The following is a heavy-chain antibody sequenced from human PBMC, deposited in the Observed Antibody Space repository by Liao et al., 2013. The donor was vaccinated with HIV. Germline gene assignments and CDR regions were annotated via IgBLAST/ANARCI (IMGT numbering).Heavy chain of an antibody. CDR2: IYYSGST. Sequence: QVQLQQWGAGLLKPSETLSLTCAVYGGSFSGYYWSWIRQPPGKGLEWIGYIYYSGSTYYNPSLKSRVTISVDTSKNQFSLKVSSVTAADTAVYYCARGSGIAARRGFXYWGQGTLVTVSS. J-gene: IGHJ4*02. D-gene: IGHD6-6*01. CDR1: GGSFSGYY. CDR3: ARGSGIAARRGFXY. V-gene: IGHV4-34*01.